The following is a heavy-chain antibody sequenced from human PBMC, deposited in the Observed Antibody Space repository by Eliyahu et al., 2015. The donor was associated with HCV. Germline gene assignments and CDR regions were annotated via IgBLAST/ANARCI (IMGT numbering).Heavy chain of an antibody. CDR1: GFSLSTSGMY. CDR3: ARGSGVGGTFMGLDV. CDR2: IDWDDDE. V-gene: IGHV2-70*15. Sequence: QVTLRESGPALVKPTQTLTLTCTFSGFSLSTSGMYMSWIRQPPGKALEWLARIDWDDDEYYSTSLKTSLTISKDTSKNQVVLTMTNLDPVDTATYYCARGSGVGGTFMGLDVWGQGTTVTVSS. J-gene: IGHJ6*02. D-gene: IGHD1-26*01.